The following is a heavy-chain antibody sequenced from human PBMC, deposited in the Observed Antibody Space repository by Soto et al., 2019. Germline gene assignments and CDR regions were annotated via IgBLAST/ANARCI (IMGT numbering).Heavy chain of an antibody. CDR3: AKDLLTYRSSCSPPWFDP. Sequence: GGSLRLSCEASGFTFSSYGMHWVRQAPGKGLEWVAVISYDGSNKYYADSVKGRFTISRDNSKNTLYLQMNSLRAEDTAVYYCAKDLLTYRSSCSPPWFDPWGQGTLFTVSS. D-gene: IGHD6-13*01. CDR1: GFTFSSYG. J-gene: IGHJ5*02. V-gene: IGHV3-30*18. CDR2: ISYDGSNK.